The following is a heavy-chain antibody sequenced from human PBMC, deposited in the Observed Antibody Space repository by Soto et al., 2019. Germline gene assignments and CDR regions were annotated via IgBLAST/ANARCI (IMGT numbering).Heavy chain of an antibody. D-gene: IGHD6-13*01. V-gene: IGHV3-7*05. Sequence: EVQLVESGGGLVQPGGSLRLSCAASGFTFSSYWMSWVRQAPGKGLEWVANIKQDGSEKYYVDSVKGRFTISRDNAKNSLYLKMNSRSAEDTAVYYCARDSYSSTDVCAQGTTVTVSS. CDR3: ARDSYSSTDV. CDR2: IKQDGSEK. CDR1: GFTFSSYW. J-gene: IGHJ6*02.